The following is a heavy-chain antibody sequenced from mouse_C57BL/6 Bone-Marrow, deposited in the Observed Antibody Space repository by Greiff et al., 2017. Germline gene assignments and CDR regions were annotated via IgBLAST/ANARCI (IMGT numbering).Heavy chain of an antibody. CDR1: GFTFSDYY. CDR2: ISNGGGST. J-gene: IGHJ4*01. CDR3: ARQGLRRTPYYAMDY. Sequence: EVQLVESGGGLVQPGGSLKLSCAASGFTFSDYYMYWVRQTPEKRLEWVAYISNGGGSTYYPETVKGRFTISRDNAKNTLYLQMSRLKSEDTAMYYCARQGLRRTPYYAMDYWGQGTSVTVSS. V-gene: IGHV5-12*01. D-gene: IGHD3-2*02.